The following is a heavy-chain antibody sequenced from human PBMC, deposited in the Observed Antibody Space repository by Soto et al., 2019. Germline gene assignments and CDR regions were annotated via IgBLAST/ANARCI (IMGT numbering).Heavy chain of an antibody. Sequence: ASVKVSCKASGYTFTSYDINWVRQATGQGLEWMGWMNPNSGNTGYAQKFQGRVTMTRNTSISTAYMELSSLRSEDTAVYYCARGKSGYDWEWSYFDYWGQGTLVTVSS. J-gene: IGHJ4*02. V-gene: IGHV1-8*01. CDR3: ARGKSGYDWEWSYFDY. CDR1: GYTFTSYD. D-gene: IGHD5-12*01. CDR2: MNPNSGNT.